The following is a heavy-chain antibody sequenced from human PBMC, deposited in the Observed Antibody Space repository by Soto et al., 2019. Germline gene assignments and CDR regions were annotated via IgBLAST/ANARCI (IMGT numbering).Heavy chain of an antibody. J-gene: IGHJ6*02. CDR1: GYTLTSYG. V-gene: IGHV1-18*04. CDR2: ISAYNGNT. CDR3: ARGCEYDTLTGYSQGYYYGMEV. Sequence: ASVKVSCKASGYTLTSYGISWVRQAPGQGLEWMGWISAYNGNTNYAQKLQGRVTMTTDTSTSTAYMELRSLRSDDTAVYYCARGCEYDTLTGYSQGYYYGMEVWGQGTRVTV. D-gene: IGHD3-9*01.